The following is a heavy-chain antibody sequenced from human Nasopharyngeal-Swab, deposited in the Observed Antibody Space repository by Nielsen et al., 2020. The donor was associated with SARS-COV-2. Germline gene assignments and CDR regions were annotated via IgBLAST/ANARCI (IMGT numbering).Heavy chain of an antibody. CDR2: IYPPDSDT. D-gene: IGHD1-26*01. Sequence: GESLKISCKGSGYTFTNYWLGWVRQLPGTGLESMGVIYPPDSDTRYSPSFQGQVTISADKSISTAYLQWPSLKASDTAMYYCAKPPTVGAAIDYWGQGTLVIVSS. CDR1: GYTFTNYW. J-gene: IGHJ4*02. V-gene: IGHV5-51*01. CDR3: AKPPTVGAAIDY.